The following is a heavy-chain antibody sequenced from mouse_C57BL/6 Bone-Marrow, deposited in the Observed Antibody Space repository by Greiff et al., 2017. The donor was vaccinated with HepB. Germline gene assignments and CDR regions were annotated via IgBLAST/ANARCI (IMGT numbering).Heavy chain of an antibody. V-gene: IGHV5-15*01. D-gene: IGHD4-1*01. Sequence: EVHLVESGGGLVQPGGSLKLSCAASGFTFSDYGMAWVRQAPRKGPEWVAFISNLAYSIYYADTVTGRFTISRENAKNTLYLEMSSLRSEDTAMYYCARSNWEGDYFDYWGQGTTLTVSS. CDR1: GFTFSDYG. J-gene: IGHJ2*01. CDR3: ARSNWEGDYFDY. CDR2: ISNLAYSI.